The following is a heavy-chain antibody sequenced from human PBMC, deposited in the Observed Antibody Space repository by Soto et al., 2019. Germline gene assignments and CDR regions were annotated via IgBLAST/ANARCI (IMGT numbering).Heavy chain of an antibody. CDR2: VFHTGNT. V-gene: IGHV4-4*02. CDR1: GDSISSSVW. Sequence: PSETLSLTCAVSGDSISSSVWWTWVRQPPGKGLEWIGEVFHTGNTNYNPSLKSRVTMSVDKSTNEFSLKVTSVTAADTAVYYCARPSSGSDYYYYGMDVWGQGTTVTVPS. J-gene: IGHJ6*02. CDR3: ARPSSGSDYYYYGMDV. D-gene: IGHD6-19*01.